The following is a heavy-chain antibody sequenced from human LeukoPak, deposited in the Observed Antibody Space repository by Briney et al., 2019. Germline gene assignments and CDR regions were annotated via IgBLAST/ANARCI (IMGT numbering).Heavy chain of an antibody. CDR3: VRQFAS. Sequence: GGSLGLSCAASGFTFGDHIMNWVRQLPGKRLEWFAYVSGSGSTVYYADSVKGRFTVSRDNGKSSLYLQMNSLRVEDTALYYCVRQFASWGQGTLVTVSS. V-gene: IGHV3-48*01. J-gene: IGHJ4*02. CDR1: GFTFGDHI. CDR2: VSGSGSTV.